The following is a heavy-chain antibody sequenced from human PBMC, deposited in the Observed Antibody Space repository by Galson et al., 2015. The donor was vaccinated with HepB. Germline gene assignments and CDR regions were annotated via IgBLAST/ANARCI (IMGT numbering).Heavy chain of an antibody. CDR2: IDWDDNR. J-gene: IGHJ4*02. V-gene: IGHV2-70*01. Sequence: PALVKPTQTLTLTCTFSGFSLSTTGMCVSWIRQPPGKALEWLALIDWDDNRYYSTSLKTRLTVSKDTSKNQVVLTVTNMDPVDTATYYCARTPGLIRVRGVSAPLYFFDYWGQGTLATVSS. D-gene: IGHD3-10*01. CDR3: ARTPGLIRVRGVSAPLYFFDY. CDR1: GFSLSTTGMC.